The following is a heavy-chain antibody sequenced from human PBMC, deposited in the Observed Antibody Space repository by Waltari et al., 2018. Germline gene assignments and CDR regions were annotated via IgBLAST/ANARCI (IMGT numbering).Heavy chain of an antibody. V-gene: IGHV4-34*01. CDR3: ASMLRYFDWFHQGDY. J-gene: IGHJ4*02. Sequence: QVQLQQWGAGLLKPSETLSLTCAVYGGSFSGYYRSWIRQPPGKGLEWIGEINHSGSTNYNPSLKSRVTISVDTSKNQFSLKLSSVTAADTAVYYCASMLRYFDWFHQGDYWGQGTLVTVSS. CDR2: INHSGST. CDR1: GGSFSGYY. D-gene: IGHD3-9*01.